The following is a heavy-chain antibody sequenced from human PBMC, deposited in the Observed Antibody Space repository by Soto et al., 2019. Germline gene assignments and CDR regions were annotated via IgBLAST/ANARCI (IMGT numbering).Heavy chain of an antibody. Sequence: QVYLVESGGGVVQPGRSLRLSCAASAFPFSNYGMHWARQAPGKGLEWVAVIWSDGTKKYYADSVRGRFTISRDNSKKKLYLQMNSLRAEDTAVYYCGGGTSYFDYVGQGTQVIVSS. J-gene: IGHJ4*02. CDR3: GGGTSYFDY. CDR1: AFPFSNYG. CDR2: IWSDGTKK. V-gene: IGHV3-33*03. D-gene: IGHD2-15*01.